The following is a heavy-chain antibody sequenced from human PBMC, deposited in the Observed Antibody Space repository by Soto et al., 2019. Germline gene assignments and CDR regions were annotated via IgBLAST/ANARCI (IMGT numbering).Heavy chain of an antibody. CDR3: ARDDGTITSCLGQ. V-gene: IGHV3-33*01. CDR2: ISHDGSAK. Sequence: QVQLVESGGGVVQPGRSLRLSCAASGFTFTTFGMFWVRQAPGKGLEWVAFISHDGSAKYYADTVKGRFTISRDNSEKTLYLQMNSLRAEDTAVYYCARDDGTITSCLGQWGQGTLVTVSS. D-gene: IGHD2-2*01. J-gene: IGHJ4*02. CDR1: GFTFTTFG.